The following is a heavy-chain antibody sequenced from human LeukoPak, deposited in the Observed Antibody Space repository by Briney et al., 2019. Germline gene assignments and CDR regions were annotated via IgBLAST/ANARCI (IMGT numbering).Heavy chain of an antibody. CDR2: IYTSGST. Sequence: KPSETLSLTCTVSGGSISSYYWSWIRQPAGKGLERIGRIYTSGSTNYNPSLKSRVTMSVDTSKNQFSLKLSSVTAADTAVYYCARQPTIFGVVKYYFDYWGQGTLVTVSS. J-gene: IGHJ4*02. CDR3: ARQPTIFGVVKYYFDY. V-gene: IGHV4-4*07. D-gene: IGHD3-3*01. CDR1: GGSISSYY.